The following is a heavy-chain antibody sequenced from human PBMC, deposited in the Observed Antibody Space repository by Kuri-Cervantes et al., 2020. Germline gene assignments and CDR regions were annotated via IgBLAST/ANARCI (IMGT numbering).Heavy chain of an antibody. D-gene: IGHD1-26*01. Sequence: ASVKVSCKASGYTFTGYYMHWVRQAPEQGLEWMGWINTNTGNPTYAQGFTGRFVFSLDTSVSTAYLQISSLKAEDTAVYYCAGGSYYYYYYYGMDVWGQGTTVTVSS. CDR1: GYTFTGYY. CDR3: AGGSYYYYYYYGMDV. V-gene: IGHV7-4-1*02. CDR2: INTNTGNP. J-gene: IGHJ6*02.